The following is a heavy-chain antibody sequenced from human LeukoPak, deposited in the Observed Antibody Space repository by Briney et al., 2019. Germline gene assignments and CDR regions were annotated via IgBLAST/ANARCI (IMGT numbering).Heavy chain of an antibody. Sequence: GGSLRLSCAASGFTFSDYYMSWIRQAPGKGLEWVSSISSSSSYIYYADSVKGRFTISRDNAKNSLYLQMNSLRAEDTAVYYCARDGDDCSSTSCYEDYWGQGTLVTVSS. J-gene: IGHJ4*02. CDR3: ARDGDDCSSTSCYEDY. CDR1: GFTFSDYY. D-gene: IGHD2-2*01. CDR2: ISSSSSYI. V-gene: IGHV3-11*06.